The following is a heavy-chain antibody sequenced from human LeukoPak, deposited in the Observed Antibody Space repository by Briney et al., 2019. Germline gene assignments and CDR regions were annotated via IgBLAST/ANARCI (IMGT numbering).Heavy chain of an antibody. V-gene: IGHV4-59*08. Sequence: SETLSLTCTVSGGSISNYYWSWIRQPPGKGLEWIGYIYYSGNTNYKPSLKSRVIISVDTSKNQLSLKLSSVTAADTAVYYCARHKRKTYYYDSSGYHFDYWGQGTLVTVSS. J-gene: IGHJ4*02. D-gene: IGHD3-22*01. CDR2: IYYSGNT. CDR3: ARHKRKTYYYDSSGYHFDY. CDR1: GGSISNYY.